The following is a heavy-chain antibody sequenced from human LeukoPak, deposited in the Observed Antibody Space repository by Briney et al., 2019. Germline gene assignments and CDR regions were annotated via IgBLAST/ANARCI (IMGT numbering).Heavy chain of an antibody. CDR3: ARGYYDIGFDY. CDR2: INPNSGGT. D-gene: IGHD3-22*01. J-gene: IGHJ4*02. Sequence: VASVKVSCKASGYTFTSYYMRWVRQAPGQGLEWMGWINPNSGGTNYAQKFQGRVTMTRDTSISTAYMELSRLRSDDTAVYYCARGYYDIGFDYWGQGTLVTGSS. CDR1: GYTFTSYY. V-gene: IGHV1-2*02.